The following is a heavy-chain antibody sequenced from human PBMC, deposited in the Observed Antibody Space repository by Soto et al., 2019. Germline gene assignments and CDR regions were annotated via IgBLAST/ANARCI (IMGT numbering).Heavy chain of an antibody. V-gene: IGHV3-73*01. D-gene: IGHD2-15*01. J-gene: IGHJ6*03. CDR1: GFTFSGSA. Sequence: PGGSLRLSCAASGFTFSGSAMHWVRQASGKGLEWVGRIRSKANSYATAYAASVKGRFTISRDDSKNTAYLQMNSLKTEDTAVYYCAINPTKYCSGGSCYYYYYMDVWGKGTTVTVSS. CDR3: AINPTKYCSGGSCYYYYYMDV. CDR2: IRSKANSYAT.